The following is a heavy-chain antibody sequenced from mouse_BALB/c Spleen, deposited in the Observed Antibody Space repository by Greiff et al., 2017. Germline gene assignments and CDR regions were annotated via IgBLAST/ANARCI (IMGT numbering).Heavy chain of an antibody. Sequence: EVHLVESGGGLVKPGGSLKLSCAASGFTFSSYAMSWVRQTPEKRLEWVASISSGGSTYYPDSVKGRFTISRDNARNILYLQMSSLRSEDTAMYYCARGRRDWYFDVWGAGTTVTVSS. CDR1: GFTFSSYA. V-gene: IGHV5-6-5*01. CDR2: ISSGGST. J-gene: IGHJ1*01. CDR3: ARGRRDWYFDV.